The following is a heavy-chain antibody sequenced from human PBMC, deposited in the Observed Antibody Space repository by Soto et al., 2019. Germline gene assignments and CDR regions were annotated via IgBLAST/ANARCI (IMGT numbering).Heavy chain of an antibody. J-gene: IGHJ3*02. CDR1: GYTFTSYG. D-gene: IGHD6-19*01. V-gene: IGHV1-18*01. CDR3: ARVGGWYRLPFDI. Sequence: GASVKVSCKASGYTFTSYGISWVRQAPGQGLEWMGWISAYNGKTNYAQKLQGRVTMTTDISTSTAYIVLRSLRSDDTAVYYCARVGGWYRLPFDIWGQGTMVTVSS. CDR2: ISAYNGKT.